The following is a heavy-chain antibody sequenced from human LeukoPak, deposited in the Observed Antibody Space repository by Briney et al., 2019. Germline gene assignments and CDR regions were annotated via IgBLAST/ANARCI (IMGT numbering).Heavy chain of an antibody. Sequence: SVKVSCKASGGTFNNFAISWVRQAPGQGLEWVGGIIPMSGTANYAQKFQGRVTITADESTSTAYMELSSLRSEDTAIYYCASPVKYYDTWSGYPPFDYWGQETLVTVSS. D-gene: IGHD3-3*01. CDR1: GGTFNNFA. J-gene: IGHJ4*02. CDR2: IIPMSGTA. V-gene: IGHV1-69*13. CDR3: ASPVKYYDTWSGYPPFDY.